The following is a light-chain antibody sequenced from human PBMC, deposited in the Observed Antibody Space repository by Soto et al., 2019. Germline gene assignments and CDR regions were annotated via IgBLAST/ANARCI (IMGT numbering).Light chain of an antibody. V-gene: IGKV3-15*01. CDR2: GAS. CDR1: QSVGIN. J-gene: IGKJ5*01. Sequence: EIGMTQSPATLSVSPGEGATLSCSASQSVGINLAWYQQKPGQAPMVVVYGASTRATGIPARFSGSGSGTDVTLTISGLQSEDFAVYYWQNSDSWPLFGQGTRLEIK. CDR3: QNSDSWPL.